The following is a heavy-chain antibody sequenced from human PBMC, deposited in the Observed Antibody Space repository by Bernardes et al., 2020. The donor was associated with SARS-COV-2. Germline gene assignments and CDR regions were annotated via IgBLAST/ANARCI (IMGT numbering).Heavy chain of an antibody. V-gene: IGHV1-46*01. D-gene: IGHD2-2*01. CDR1: GYTFTSYY. J-gene: IGHJ5*02. CDR3: ARDRRRIVVVPAARSWFDP. Sequence: ASVKVSCKASGYTFTSYYMHWVRQAPGQGLEWMGIINPSGGSTSYAQKFQGRVTMTRDTSTSTVYMELSSLRSEDTAVYYCARDRRRIVVVPAARSWFDPWGQGTLVTVSS. CDR2: INPSGGST.